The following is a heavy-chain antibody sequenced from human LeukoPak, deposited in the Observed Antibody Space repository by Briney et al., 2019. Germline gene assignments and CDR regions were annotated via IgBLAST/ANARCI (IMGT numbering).Heavy chain of an antibody. J-gene: IGHJ4*02. CDR3: ASSSSFGGPFDY. CDR2: ISAYNGNT. V-gene: IGHV1-18*01. Sequence: ASVKVSCKASGYTFTSYGISWVRQAPGQGLEWMGWISAYNGNTNYAQKLQGRVTMTTDTSTSTAYMELRSLRSDDTAVYYCASSSSFGGPFDYWGQGTLVTVSS. D-gene: IGHD6-13*01. CDR1: GYTFTSYG.